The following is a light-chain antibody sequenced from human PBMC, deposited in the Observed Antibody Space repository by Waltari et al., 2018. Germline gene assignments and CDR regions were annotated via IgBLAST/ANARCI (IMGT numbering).Light chain of an antibody. CDR2: DAS. V-gene: IGKV1-33*01. CDR3: QQYDNLPRT. Sequence: DIQMTQSPSSLSASVGDRVTITCQASQDISNYFNWYQQKPGKAPKLLIYDASNVETGVTSRFSGSGSGTDFTFTISSLQPEDIATYYCQQYDNLPRTFGQGTKLEIK. J-gene: IGKJ2*01. CDR1: QDISNY.